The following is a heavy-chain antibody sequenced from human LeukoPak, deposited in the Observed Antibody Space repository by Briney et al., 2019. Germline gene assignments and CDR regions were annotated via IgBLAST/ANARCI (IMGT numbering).Heavy chain of an antibody. CDR3: AKEGALPLYDAFDI. Sequence: GGSLRLSCAASGXXXXSYXXSWVRXAXXXXXXXXXAISGSGGSTYYADSVKGRFTISRVHSKNTLYLQMNSLRAEDTAVYYCAKEGALPLYDAFDIWGQGTMVTVSS. CDR1: GXXXXSYX. J-gene: IGHJ3*02. CDR2: ISGSGGST. V-gene: IGHV3-23*01.